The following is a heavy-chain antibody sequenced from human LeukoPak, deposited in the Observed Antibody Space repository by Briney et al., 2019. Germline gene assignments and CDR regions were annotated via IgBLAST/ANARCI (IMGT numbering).Heavy chain of an antibody. J-gene: IGHJ6*02. CDR2: MNPNSGNT. CDR1: GYTFTSYD. Sequence: ASVKVSCKASGYTFTSYDINWVRQATGQGLEWMGWMNPNSGNTGYAQKFQGRVTITADESTSTAYMELSSLRSEDTAVYYCARDTDIVVVPAAHYYYYGMDVWGQGTTVTVSS. D-gene: IGHD2-2*01. V-gene: IGHV1-8*01. CDR3: ARDTDIVVVPAAHYYYYGMDV.